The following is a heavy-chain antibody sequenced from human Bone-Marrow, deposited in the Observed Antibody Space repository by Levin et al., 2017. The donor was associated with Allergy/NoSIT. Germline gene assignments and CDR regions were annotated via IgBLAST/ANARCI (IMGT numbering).Heavy chain of an antibody. CDR3: VKEKSGWLNDYNYYGMDV. J-gene: IGHJ6*02. CDR2: VSSDGNNQ. V-gene: IGHV3-30*18. Sequence: GGSLRLSCAASGFTFSTCGMHWVRQAPGKGLEWVAIVSSDGNNQYYADSVEGRFAISRDNGMNTVYLQMDRLRTEDTALYYCVKEKSGWLNDYNYYGMDVWGQGTTVIVSS. CDR1: GFTFSTCG. D-gene: IGHD6-19*01.